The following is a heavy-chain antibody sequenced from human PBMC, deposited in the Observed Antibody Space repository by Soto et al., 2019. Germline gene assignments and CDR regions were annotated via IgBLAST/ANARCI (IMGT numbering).Heavy chain of an antibody. CDR3: AKDLREYSSGWPDAFDI. Sequence: GGSLRLSCAASGFTFSSYAMSWVRQAPGKGLEWVSAISGSGGSTYYADSVKGRFTISRDNSKNTLYLQMNSLRAEDTAVYYCAKDLREYSSGWPDAFDIWGQGTMVTVSS. D-gene: IGHD6-19*01. J-gene: IGHJ3*02. CDR2: ISGSGGST. V-gene: IGHV3-23*01. CDR1: GFTFSSYA.